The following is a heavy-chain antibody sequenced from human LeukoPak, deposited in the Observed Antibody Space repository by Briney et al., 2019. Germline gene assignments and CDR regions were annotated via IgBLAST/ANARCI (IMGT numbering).Heavy chain of an antibody. CDR3: AREGGDSSGYYPHWFDP. D-gene: IGHD3-22*01. CDR2: IYYSGST. Sequence: PSETLSLTCTVSGGSISSSSYFWGWIRQPPGKGLEWIGSIYYSGSTYYNPSLKGRVTISVDRSKHQFSLKLSSVTAADTAVYYRAREGGDSSGYYPHWFDPWGQGTLVTVSS. J-gene: IGHJ5*02. CDR1: GGSISSSSYF. V-gene: IGHV4-39*07.